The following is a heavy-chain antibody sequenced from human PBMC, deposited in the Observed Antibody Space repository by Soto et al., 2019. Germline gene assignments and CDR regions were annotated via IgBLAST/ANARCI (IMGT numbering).Heavy chain of an antibody. CDR2: IYNSGST. CDR1: GGSISSSSYY. V-gene: IGHV4-39*01. Sequence: SETLSLTCTVSGGSISSSSYYWGWLRQPPGKGLEWIGCIYNSGSTYYNPSLKSRVTISVDTSKNQFSLKLSSVTAADTAVYYCARRYFDWLSSVYFDLWGRGTLVTVSS. CDR3: ARRYFDWLSSVYFDL. J-gene: IGHJ2*01. D-gene: IGHD3-9*01.